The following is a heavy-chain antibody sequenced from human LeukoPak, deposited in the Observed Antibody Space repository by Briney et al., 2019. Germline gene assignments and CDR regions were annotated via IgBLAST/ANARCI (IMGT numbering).Heavy chain of an antibody. J-gene: IGHJ4*02. V-gene: IGHV4-34*01. CDR2: INHSGST. CDR1: GGSFSGYY. CDR3: ARGWGPAYCGGDCHRHFDY. D-gene: IGHD2-21*02. Sequence: SQTLSLTCAVYGGSFSGYYWSWIRQPPGKGLEWIGEINHSGSTNYNPSLKSRVTISVDTSKNQFSLKLSSVTAADTAVYYCARGWGPAYCGGDCHRHFDYWGQGTLVTVSS.